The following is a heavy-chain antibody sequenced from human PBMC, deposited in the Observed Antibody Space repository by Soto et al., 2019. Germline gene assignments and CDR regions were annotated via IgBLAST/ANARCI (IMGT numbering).Heavy chain of an antibody. J-gene: IGHJ6*03. CDR3: AHSITGYSSSWYVYYYYYMDV. CDR1: GFSLSTSGVG. V-gene: IGHV2-5*02. Sequence: GSGPTLVNPTQTLTLTCTFSGFSLSTSGVGVGWIRQPPGKALEWLALIYWDDDKRYSPSLKSRLTITKDTSKNQVVLTMTNMDPVDTATYYCAHSITGYSSSWYVYYYYYMDVWGKGTTVTVSS. CDR2: IYWDDDK. D-gene: IGHD6-13*01.